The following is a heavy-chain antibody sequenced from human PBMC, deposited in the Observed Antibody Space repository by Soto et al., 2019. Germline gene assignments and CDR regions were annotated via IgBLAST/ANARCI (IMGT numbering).Heavy chain of an antibody. CDR3: AHGSCFGADCYPNPYFAF. D-gene: IGHD2-21*02. J-gene: IGHJ4*02. Sequence: QITLKEAGPTLVKPTQTLTLTCTFSGFSLSTTEEGVGWIRQPPRKAPEWLALIYWDDDKRYSPSLKTRLTITKDTSKNQVVLTVTNVDPVDTATYYCAHGSCFGADCYPNPYFAFWGPGILVTVSS. CDR2: IYWDDDK. V-gene: IGHV2-5*02. CDR1: GFSLSTTEEG.